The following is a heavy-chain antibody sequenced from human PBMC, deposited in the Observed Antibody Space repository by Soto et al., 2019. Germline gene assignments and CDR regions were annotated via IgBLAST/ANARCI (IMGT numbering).Heavy chain of an antibody. CDR2: ISWDGGST. V-gene: IGHV3-43D*04. D-gene: IGHD1-26*01. Sequence: GGSLRLSCAASGFTFDDYAMHWVHQAPGKXLEWVSLISWDGGSTYYADSVKGRFTISRDNSKNSLYLQMNSLRAEDTALYYCARVPRGELLRNYYYYGMDVWGQGTTVTVSS. CDR3: ARVPRGELLRNYYYYGMDV. J-gene: IGHJ6*02. CDR1: GFTFDDYA.